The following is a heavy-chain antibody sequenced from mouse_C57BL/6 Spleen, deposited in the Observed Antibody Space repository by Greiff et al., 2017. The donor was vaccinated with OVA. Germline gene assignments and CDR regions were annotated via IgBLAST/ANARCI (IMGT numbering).Heavy chain of an antibody. Sequence: VQLQQPGAELVKPGASVKMSCKASGYTFTSYWITWVKQRPGQGLEWIGDIYPGSGSTNYNEKFKSKATLTVDTSSSTAYMQLSSLTSEDSAVYYCARIYYSNSDWYVEVWGTGTTVTASS. CDR3: ARIYYSNSDWYVEV. V-gene: IGHV1-55*01. CDR2: IYPGSGST. CDR1: GYTFTSYW. D-gene: IGHD2-5*01. J-gene: IGHJ1*03.